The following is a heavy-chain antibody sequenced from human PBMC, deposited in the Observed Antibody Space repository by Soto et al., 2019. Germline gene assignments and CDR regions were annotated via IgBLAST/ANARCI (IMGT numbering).Heavy chain of an antibody. D-gene: IGHD3-10*01. Sequence: GASVKVSCKASGYTFTSYGISWVRQAPGQGLEWMGRIIPILGIANYAQKFQGRVTITADKSTSTLFLQMNSLRVEDTAVYYCARDRGYPDSFDIWGQGTMVTVSS. V-gene: IGHV1-69*04. CDR3: ARDRGYPDSFDI. J-gene: IGHJ3*02. CDR1: GYTFTSYG. CDR2: IIPILGIA.